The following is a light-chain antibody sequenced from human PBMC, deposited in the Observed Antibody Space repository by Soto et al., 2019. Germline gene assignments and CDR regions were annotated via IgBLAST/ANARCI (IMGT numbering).Light chain of an antibody. V-gene: IGKV1-5*03. CDR3: LQYNSYSRT. CDR2: KAS. CDR1: QSINNW. J-gene: IGKJ1*01. Sequence: DIQMTQSPSTLSASVGDRVTIACRASQSINNWLAWFQQKPGKAPKLLIYKASSLESGVPSRFSGSGSGTEFTLTISSLQPDDFATYYCLQYNSYSRTFGQGTRVEIK.